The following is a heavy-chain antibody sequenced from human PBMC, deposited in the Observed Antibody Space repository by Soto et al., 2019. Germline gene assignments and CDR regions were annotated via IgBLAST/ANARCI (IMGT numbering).Heavy chain of an antibody. Sequence: QVQLVESGGGLVKPGGSLRLSCAASGFTFSDYYMSWIRQAPGKGLEWVSYISSSGSTIYYADSVKGRFTISRDNAKNSLYLQMNSLRAEDTAVYYCARDGNRLEHWGVFYYYYYMDVWGKGTTVTVSS. D-gene: IGHD1-1*01. CDR2: ISSSGSTI. CDR1: GFTFSDYY. CDR3: ARDGNRLEHWGVFYYYYYMDV. V-gene: IGHV3-11*01. J-gene: IGHJ6*03.